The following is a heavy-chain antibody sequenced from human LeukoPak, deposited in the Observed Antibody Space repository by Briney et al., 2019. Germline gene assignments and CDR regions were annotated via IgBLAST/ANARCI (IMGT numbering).Heavy chain of an antibody. Sequence: SETLSLTCTVSGVSISTSRYYWGWIRQPPGKGLEWIGNIYYTGPTYYNASLKSRVTISVDTSKNQFSLKLSSVTAADTAVYYCARARRYLGYYYYMDVWGKGTTVTVSS. CDR1: GVSISTSRYY. V-gene: IGHV4-39*07. J-gene: IGHJ6*03. CDR3: ARARRYLGYYYYMDV. D-gene: IGHD3-9*01. CDR2: IYYTGPT.